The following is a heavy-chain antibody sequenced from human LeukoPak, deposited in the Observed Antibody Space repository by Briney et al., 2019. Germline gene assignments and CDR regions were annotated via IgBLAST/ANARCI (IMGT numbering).Heavy chain of an antibody. Sequence: SQTLSLTCAVSGDSISSGGYSRSWIRQPPGKGLEWIGYIYHGGSAYYDPSLKSRVNISVDKSKNQFSLELSSMTAADTAVYYSGGQFKWFDPWGQGTLVTVSS. CDR3: GGQFKWFDP. CDR2: IYHGGSA. J-gene: IGHJ5*02. V-gene: IGHV4-30-2*01. D-gene: IGHD5-24*01. CDR1: GDSISSGGYS.